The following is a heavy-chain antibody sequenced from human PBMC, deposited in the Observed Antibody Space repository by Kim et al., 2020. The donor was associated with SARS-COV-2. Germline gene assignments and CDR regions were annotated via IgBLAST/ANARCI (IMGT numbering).Heavy chain of an antibody. V-gene: IGHV3-53*01. Sequence: ADSVMGRFNISRDNSKNALYLQMNSLRAVDTAVYYCAGPHSSTIRWGFDYWGQGTLVTVSS. CDR3: AGPHSSTIRWGFDY. J-gene: IGHJ4*02. D-gene: IGHD3-16*01.